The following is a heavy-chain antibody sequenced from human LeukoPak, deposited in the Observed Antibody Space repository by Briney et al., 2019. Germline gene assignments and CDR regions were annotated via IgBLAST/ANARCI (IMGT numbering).Heavy chain of an antibody. CDR1: GGSISSSSYY. CDR2: FYYSGST. V-gene: IGHV4-39*01. Sequence: SETLSLTCTVSGGSISSSSYYWGCIRQPPGKGLEWIGSFYYSGSTYSKPSLKTRVTMSVDTSKNQFSLKLSSVTAADTAVYYCSAYYYDTSAAYYFDYWGQGTLVTVSS. J-gene: IGHJ4*02. CDR3: SAYYYDTSAAYYFDY. D-gene: IGHD3-22*01.